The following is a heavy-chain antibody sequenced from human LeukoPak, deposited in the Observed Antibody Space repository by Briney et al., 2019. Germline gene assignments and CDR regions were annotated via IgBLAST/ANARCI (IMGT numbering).Heavy chain of an antibody. J-gene: IGHJ4*02. Sequence: GGSLRLSCAASGFTFSSYSMNWVRQAPGKGLEWVAVIWYDGSNKYYADSVKGRFTISRDNSKNTLYLQMNSLRAEDTAVYYCARDRRLLCFDYWGQGTLVTVSS. D-gene: IGHD2-2*01. V-gene: IGHV3-33*08. CDR1: GFTFSSYS. CDR3: ARDRRLLCFDY. CDR2: IWYDGSNK.